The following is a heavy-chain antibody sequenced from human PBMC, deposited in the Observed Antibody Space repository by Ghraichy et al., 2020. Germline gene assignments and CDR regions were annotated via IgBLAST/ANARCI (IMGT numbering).Heavy chain of an antibody. CDR1: GFTFSNYW. D-gene: IGHD6-13*01. J-gene: IGHJ6*02. V-gene: IGHV3-7*03. CDR3: AKDRIAAAVVPGYGMDV. CDR2: IKQDGSEK. Sequence: LSLTCAASGFTFSNYWMNWVRQAPGKGLQWVAIIKQDGSEKYYVDSVKGRSTISRDNAKNSLYLQMNSLRAEDTALYYCAKDRIAAAVVPGYGMDVWGQGTTVTVSS.